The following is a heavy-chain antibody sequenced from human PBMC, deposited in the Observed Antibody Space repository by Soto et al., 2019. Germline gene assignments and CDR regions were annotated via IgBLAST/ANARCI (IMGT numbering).Heavy chain of an antibody. Sequence: PGGSLGLSCAASGFTFSSYAVSWVRQAPGKGPEWISSISGSGSTIYYADSVKGRFTISRDNSKNTLYLQMSSLRAEDTAVYYCXKVFYYYDSSGHYYFDYWGQGTLVTVSS. CDR3: XKVFYYYDSSGHYYFDY. J-gene: IGHJ4*02. CDR1: GFTFSSYA. D-gene: IGHD3-22*01. V-gene: IGHV3-23*01. CDR2: ISGSGSTI.